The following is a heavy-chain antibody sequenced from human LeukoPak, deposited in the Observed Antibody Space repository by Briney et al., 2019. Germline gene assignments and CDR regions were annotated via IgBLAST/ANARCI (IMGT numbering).Heavy chain of an antibody. V-gene: IGHV3-30*02. CDR3: AKAQSMIVDLDWFDP. J-gene: IGHJ5*02. CDR2: IRYDGSNK. CDR1: GFTFSSHG. D-gene: IGHD3-16*01. Sequence: GGSLRLSCAASGFTFSSHGMHWVRQAPGKGLEWVAFIRYDGSNKYSADSVKGRFTISRDNSKNTVYLQMNSWKAEDTAVYYCAKAQSMIVDLDWFDPWGEGALVTVSS.